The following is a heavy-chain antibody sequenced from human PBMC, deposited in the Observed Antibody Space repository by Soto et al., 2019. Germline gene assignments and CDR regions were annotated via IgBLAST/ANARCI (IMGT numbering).Heavy chain of an antibody. J-gene: IGHJ4*02. V-gene: IGHV1-69*02. CDR2: IIPILGIA. D-gene: IGHD5-18*01. Sequence: WASVKVSCKASGGTFSSYTISWVRQAPGQGLEWMGRIIPILGIANYAQKFQGRVTKTTDNSTSTAYIELRSLRSEDTAVYYCARSRADTTMVEDFDYWGQGTLVTVSS. CDR1: GGTFSSYT. CDR3: ARSRADTTMVEDFDY.